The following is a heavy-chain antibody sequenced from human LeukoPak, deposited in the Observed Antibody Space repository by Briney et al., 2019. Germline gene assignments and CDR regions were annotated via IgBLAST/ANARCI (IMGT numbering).Heavy chain of an antibody. Sequence: QSGGSLRLSCAASGSSFNTYRMHWVRQGPGKGPVWVSHVYDDGSGTDYADFVRGRFTTSRDNTKNTVYLQMNSLRAEDTAVYYCARWNGNTLDYWGQGTLVTVSS. CDR3: ARWNGNTLDY. D-gene: IGHD1-1*01. CDR1: GSSFNTYR. J-gene: IGHJ4*02. V-gene: IGHV3-74*01. CDR2: VYDDGSGT.